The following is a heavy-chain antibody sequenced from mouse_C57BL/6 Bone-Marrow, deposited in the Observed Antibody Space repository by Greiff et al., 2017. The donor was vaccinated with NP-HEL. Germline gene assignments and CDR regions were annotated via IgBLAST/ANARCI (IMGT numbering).Heavy chain of an antibody. J-gene: IGHJ2*01. CDR2: IDPSDSYT. D-gene: IGHD3-1*01. Sequence: QVQLQQPGAELVMPGASVKLSCKASGYTFTSYWMHWVKQRPGQGLEWIGEIDPSDSYTNYNQKFKGKSTLTVDKSSSTAYMQLSSLTSEDSAVYYCARRWASYFDYWGQGTTLTVSS. CDR3: ARRWASYFDY. CDR1: GYTFTSYW. V-gene: IGHV1-69*01.